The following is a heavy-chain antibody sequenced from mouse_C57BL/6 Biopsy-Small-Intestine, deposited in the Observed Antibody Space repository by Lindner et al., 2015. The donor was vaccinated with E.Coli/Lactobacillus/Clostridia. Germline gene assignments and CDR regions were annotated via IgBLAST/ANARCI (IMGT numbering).Heavy chain of an antibody. D-gene: IGHD2-3*01. J-gene: IGHJ3*01. CDR1: GYSFTDYN. V-gene: IGHV1-39*01. Sequence: QLQESGPELVKPGAPVKISCKASGYSFTDYNMNWVKQSNGKSLEWIGVINPNYGTTSYNQKFKGKATLTVDQSSSTAYMQLNSLTSADSAVFYCAIHGYYPFTYWGQGTLVTVSA. CDR3: AIHGYYPFTY. CDR2: INPNYGTT.